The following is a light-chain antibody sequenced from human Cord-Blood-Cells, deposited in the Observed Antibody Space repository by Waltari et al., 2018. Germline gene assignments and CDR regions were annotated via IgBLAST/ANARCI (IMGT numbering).Light chain of an antibody. J-gene: IGLJ1*01. CDR3: AAWDDSLNGYV. CDR2: YDD. Sequence: QPGLTQPPSVSEAPRPRVTIPRSGSSSNIGNTAVTWYQQLPGKTPKLLIYYDDLLPSGVSDRFSGSKSGTAASLAISGLQSEEEADYYCAAWDDSLNGYVFGTGTKVTVL. V-gene: IGLV1-36*01. CDR1: SSNIGNTA.